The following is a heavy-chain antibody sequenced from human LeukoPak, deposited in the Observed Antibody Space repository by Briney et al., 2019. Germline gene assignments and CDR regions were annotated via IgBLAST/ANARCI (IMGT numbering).Heavy chain of an antibody. CDR2: IYSGGST. CDR1: GFTVSSSY. Sequence: GGSLRLSCAASGFTVSSSYMSWVRQAPGKGLEWVSVIYSGGSTYYADSVKGRFTISRDNSKNTLYLQMNSLRAEDTAVYYCARDHVVFNAFDIWGQGTMVTVSS. CDR3: ARDHVVFNAFDI. J-gene: IGHJ3*02. V-gene: IGHV3-66*02. D-gene: IGHD2-15*01.